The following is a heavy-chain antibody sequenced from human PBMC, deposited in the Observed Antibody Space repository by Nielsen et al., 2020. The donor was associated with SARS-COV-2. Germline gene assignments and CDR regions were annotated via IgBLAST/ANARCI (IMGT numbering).Heavy chain of an antibody. V-gene: IGHV3-13*04. J-gene: IGHJ6*02. Sequence: GGSLRLSCAASGFTFSSYDMHWVRQATGKGLEWVSAIGTAGDTYYPGSVKGRFTISRENAKNSLYLQMNSLRAGDTAVYYCARGTSLHYYYGMDVWGQGTTVTVSS. CDR2: IGTAGDT. CDR1: GFTFSSYD. CDR3: ARGTSLHYYYGMDV. D-gene: IGHD1-26*01.